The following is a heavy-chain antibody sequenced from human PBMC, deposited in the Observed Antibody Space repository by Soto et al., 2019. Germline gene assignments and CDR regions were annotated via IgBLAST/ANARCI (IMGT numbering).Heavy chain of an antibody. Sequence: SETLSLTCTVSGGSISSYYWSWIRQPPGKGLEWIGYIYYSGSTNYNPSLKSRVTISVDTSKNQFSLKLSSVTAANTAVYYCARGNMVQLWVNWGQGTLVTVSS. CDR3: ARGNMVQLWVN. J-gene: IGHJ4*02. CDR1: GGSISSYY. CDR2: IYYSGST. V-gene: IGHV4-59*01. D-gene: IGHD5-18*01.